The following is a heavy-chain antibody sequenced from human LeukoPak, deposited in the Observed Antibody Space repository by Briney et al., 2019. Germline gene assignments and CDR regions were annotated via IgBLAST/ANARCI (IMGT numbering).Heavy chain of an antibody. CDR1: GFTVSSNY. J-gene: IGHJ6*02. CDR3: AREGSGYYYGMDV. Sequence: GGSLRLPCAASGFTVSSNYMSWVRQAPGKGLEWVSVIYSGGSTYYADSVKGRFTISRHNSKNTLYLQMNSLRAEDTAVYYCAREGSGYYYGMDVWGQGTTVTVSS. V-gene: IGHV3-53*04. CDR2: IYSGGST. D-gene: IGHD6-19*01.